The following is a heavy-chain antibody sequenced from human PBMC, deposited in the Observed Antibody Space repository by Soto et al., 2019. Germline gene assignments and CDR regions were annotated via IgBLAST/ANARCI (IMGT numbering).Heavy chain of an antibody. CDR3: ARMGFAGPPHCAMDA. CDR1: GGSVSTYAYQ. CDR2: IYFRECT. D-gene: IGHD2-21*01. V-gene: IGHV4-30-4*01. Sequence: KTSETLSLTCTVSGGSVSTYAYQWSWIRQPPGKGLEWIGYIYFRECTYYSPSLKCRLTISVDTSKNQFSLKLTSVTASDTAVDYCARMGFAGPPHCAMDAWQQGTTVTV. J-gene: IGHJ6*01.